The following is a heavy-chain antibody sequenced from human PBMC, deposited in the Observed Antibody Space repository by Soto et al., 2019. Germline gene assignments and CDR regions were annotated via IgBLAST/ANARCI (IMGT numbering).Heavy chain of an antibody. J-gene: IGHJ4*02. CDR2: ITDTGGNT. D-gene: IGHD1-1*01. V-gene: IGHV3-23*01. CDR3: AKLYWNPRYFDY. Sequence: GGSLRLSCAASGFTFSSVAMAWVRQAPGKGLERVSGITDTGGNTDYADSVKGRFTISRDNSRNTLYLQMNSLRAEDTAVYYCAKLYWNPRYFDYWGQGTRVTVSS. CDR1: GFTFSSVA.